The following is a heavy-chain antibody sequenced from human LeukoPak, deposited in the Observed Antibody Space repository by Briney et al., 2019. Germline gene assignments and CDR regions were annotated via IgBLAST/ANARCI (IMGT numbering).Heavy chain of an antibody. CDR1: GFTFSSYW. D-gene: IGHD5-12*01. J-gene: IGHJ6*03. CDR2: IKQDGSEK. V-gene: IGHV3-7*01. Sequence: PGGSLRLSCAASGFTFSSYWMSWVRQAPGKGLEWVANIKQDGSEKYYVDYVKGRFTISRDNAKNSLYLQMNSLRAEDTAVYYCARDYGGYDWRSYYYYYMDVWGKGTTVTVSS. CDR3: ARDYGGYDWRSYYYYYMDV.